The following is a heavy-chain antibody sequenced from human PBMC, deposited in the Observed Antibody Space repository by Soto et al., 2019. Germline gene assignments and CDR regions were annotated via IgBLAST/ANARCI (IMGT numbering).Heavy chain of an antibody. CDR3: ARDKSPYSSGWHNRHFDF. D-gene: IGHD6-19*01. V-gene: IGHV3-30-3*01. J-gene: IGHJ4*02. CDR2: ISYDGSNK. CDR1: GFTFSRYA. Sequence: QVQLVESGGGVVQPGRSLRLSCAASGFTFSRYAMHWVLQAPGKGLEWVAVISYDGSNKYYADSVKGRFTISRDNSKNTLYLQMNSLRAEDTAVYYCARDKSPYSSGWHNRHFDFWGQGTLVTVSS.